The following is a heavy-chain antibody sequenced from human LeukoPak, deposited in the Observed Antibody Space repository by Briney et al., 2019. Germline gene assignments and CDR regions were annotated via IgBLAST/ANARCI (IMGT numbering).Heavy chain of an antibody. V-gene: IGHV4-38-2*01. CDR2: MQHSRGT. J-gene: IGHJ3*02. D-gene: IGHD6-13*01. CDR3: ARNNTRTVSRGSSRRRANVFDI. CDR1: GSSISSGYY. Sequence: PSETLTLTCAVSGSSISSGYYWGWRRPPPGELLEGTESMQHSRGTYYNPSLKGRVTISGDKAKKPLPLQLNCLTAADTAVYYCARNNTRTVSRGSSRRRANVFDIWGQGTMVTVSS.